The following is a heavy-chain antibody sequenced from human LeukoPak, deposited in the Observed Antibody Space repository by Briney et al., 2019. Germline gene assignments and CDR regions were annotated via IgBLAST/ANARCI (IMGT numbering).Heavy chain of an antibody. CDR1: GFTFSNYG. CDR3: ARVTREADWYFDL. CDR2: INSDGSST. Sequence: VGSLRLSCADSGFTFSNYGMHCVRQAPGKGLVWVSRINSDGSSTSYADSVKGRFTISRDNAKNTLYLQMNSLRAEDTAVYYCARVTREADWYFDLWGRGTLVTVSS. V-gene: IGHV3-74*01. D-gene: IGHD1-26*01. J-gene: IGHJ2*01.